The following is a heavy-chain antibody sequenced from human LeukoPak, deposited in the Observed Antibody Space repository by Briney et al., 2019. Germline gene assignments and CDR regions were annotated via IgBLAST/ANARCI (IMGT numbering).Heavy chain of an antibody. D-gene: IGHD5-18*01. CDR1: GFTFSSYS. Sequence: GGSLRLSCAASGFTFSSYSMNWARQAPGKGLEWVSSISSSSSYIHYADSVKGRFTISRDNAKNSLYLQMNSLRAEDTAVYYCARLDTAMDYSAFDIWGQGTMVTVSS. CDR2: ISSSSSYI. V-gene: IGHV3-21*01. J-gene: IGHJ3*02. CDR3: ARLDTAMDYSAFDI.